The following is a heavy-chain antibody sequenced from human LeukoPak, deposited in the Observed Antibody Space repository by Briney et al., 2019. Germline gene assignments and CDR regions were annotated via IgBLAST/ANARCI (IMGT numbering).Heavy chain of an antibody. CDR3: ARDSPQTGWLVLASLYYMDV. CDR1: GFTFSDYY. D-gene: IGHD6-19*01. Sequence: GGSLRLSCAASGFTFSDYYMSWIRQAPGKGLEWVSYISSSGSTIYCADSVKGRFTISRDNAKNSLYLQMNSLRAEDTAVYYCARDSPQTGWLVLASLYYMDVWGKGTTVTVSS. V-gene: IGHV3-11*01. J-gene: IGHJ6*03. CDR2: ISSSGSTI.